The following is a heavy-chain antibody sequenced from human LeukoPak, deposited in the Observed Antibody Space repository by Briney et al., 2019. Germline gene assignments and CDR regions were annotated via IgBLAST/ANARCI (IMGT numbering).Heavy chain of an antibody. CDR3: AREGRRLRFRYFDL. D-gene: IGHD5-12*01. CDR1: GFTFSSYS. CDR2: ISSSSSYI. J-gene: IGHJ2*01. V-gene: IGHV3-21*01. Sequence: GGSLRLSCAASGFTFSSYSMNWVRQAPGKGLEWVSSISSSSSYIYYADSVKGRFTIFRDNAKNSLYLQMNSLRAEDTAVYYCAREGRRLRFRYFDLWGRGTLVTVSS.